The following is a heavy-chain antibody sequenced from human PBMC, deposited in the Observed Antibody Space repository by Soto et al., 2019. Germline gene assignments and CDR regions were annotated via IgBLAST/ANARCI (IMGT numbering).Heavy chain of an antibody. CDR2: INAGNGNT. V-gene: IGHV1-3*01. Sequence: ASVKVSCKASGDTFTSYAMHWVRHAPGQRLEWMGWINAGNGNTKYSQKFQGRVTITRDTSASTAYMELSSLRSEDTAVYYCASLFGGVAGFDYWGQGTLVTVSS. D-gene: IGHD3-16*01. J-gene: IGHJ4*02. CDR3: ASLFGGVAGFDY. CDR1: GDTFTSYA.